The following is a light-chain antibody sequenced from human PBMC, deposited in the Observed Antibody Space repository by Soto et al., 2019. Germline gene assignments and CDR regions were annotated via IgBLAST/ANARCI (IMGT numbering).Light chain of an antibody. J-gene: IGLJ2*01. V-gene: IGLV4-60*02. CDR1: SGHSTDI. Sequence: QLVLTQSSSASASLGSSVKLTCTLSSGHSTDIIAWHQQQPGKATRYLMKLEGSGSYNKGSGIPDRFSGSSSGADRYLTISNLQFEDEADYYCETWDTNVVVFGGGTKLTVL. CDR3: ETWDTNVVV. CDR2: LEGSGSY.